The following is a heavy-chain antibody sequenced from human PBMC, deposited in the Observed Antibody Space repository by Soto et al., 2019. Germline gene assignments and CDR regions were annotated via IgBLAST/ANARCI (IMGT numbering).Heavy chain of an antibody. CDR2: INAGNGNT. CDR3: ARGPPSIAARQPRTGIDY. CDR1: GYAFTSYA. J-gene: IGHJ4*02. V-gene: IGHV1-3*01. Sequence: GSVKVSCKAYGYAFTSYAMHLVRQAPRQSLEWMGWINAGNGNTKYSQKFQGRVTITRDTSASTAYMELSSLRSEDTAVYYCARGPPSIAARQPRTGIDYWGQGTLVTVSS. D-gene: IGHD6-6*01.